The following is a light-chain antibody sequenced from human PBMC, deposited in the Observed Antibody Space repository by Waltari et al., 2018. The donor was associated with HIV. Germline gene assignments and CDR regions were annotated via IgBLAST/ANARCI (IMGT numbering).Light chain of an antibody. CDR1: SSNLANNY. V-gene: IGLV1-51*01. J-gene: IGLJ3*02. CDR3: GTWDTSLDAGV. CDR2: DNN. Sequence: SVLTQPPSASAAPGQTVTISCSESSSNLANNYVSSFQQLPGAAPRFLIYDNNQRPSGVPDRFSGSRSGTSATLGVSGLQPGDEADYYCGTWDTSLDAGVFGGGTKLTVL.